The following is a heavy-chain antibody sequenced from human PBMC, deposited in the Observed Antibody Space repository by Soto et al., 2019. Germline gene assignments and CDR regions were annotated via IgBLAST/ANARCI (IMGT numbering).Heavy chain of an antibody. Sequence: SQTLALPCAISGDSVSSNSSACNLIRQSPSRGLEWLGRTYYRSKWYNDYAVSVKSRITINPDTSKNQFSLQLNSVTPEDTAVYYCARDKGSIVGATMFDYWGQGTLVTSPQ. J-gene: IGHJ4*02. V-gene: IGHV6-1*01. CDR2: TYYRSKWYN. CDR1: GDSVSSNSSA. CDR3: ARDKGSIVGATMFDY. D-gene: IGHD1-26*01.